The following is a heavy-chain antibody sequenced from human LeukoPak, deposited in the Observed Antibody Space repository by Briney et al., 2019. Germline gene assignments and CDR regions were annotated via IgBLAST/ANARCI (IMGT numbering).Heavy chain of an antibody. CDR1: GGSISSSSYY. Sequence: PSETLSLTCTVSGGSISSSSYYWSWIRQPAGKGLEWIGRIYTSGSTNYNPSLKSRATISVDTSKNQFSLKLSSVTAADTAVYYCARGPTYCSSSSCLQGEWGQGTLVTVSS. D-gene: IGHD2-15*01. CDR3: ARGPTYCSSSSCLQGE. V-gene: IGHV4-61*02. J-gene: IGHJ4*02. CDR2: IYTSGST.